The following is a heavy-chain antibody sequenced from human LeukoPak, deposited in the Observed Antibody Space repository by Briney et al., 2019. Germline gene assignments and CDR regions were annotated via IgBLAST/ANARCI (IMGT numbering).Heavy chain of an antibody. CDR1: GGSIGTYY. D-gene: IGHD3-16*02. CDR3: ARHIGGGIEDMDV. V-gene: IGHV4-59*08. Sequence: PFETLSLTCTVSGGSIGTYYWSWIRPSPGKGLEWIGYIYVTGTRYNPYLQSRVTISVDRSRNQFFLKMSSVTAADTAVYYCARHIGGGIEDMDVWGKGTKVIVSS. CDR2: IYVTGT. J-gene: IGHJ6*03.